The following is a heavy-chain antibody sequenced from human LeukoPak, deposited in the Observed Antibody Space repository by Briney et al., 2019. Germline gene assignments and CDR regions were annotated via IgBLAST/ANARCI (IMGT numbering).Heavy chain of an antibody. CDR3: ARLRGYSGYEYNWFDP. CDR1: GFIFTNAW. J-gene: IGHJ5*02. Sequence: KTGGSLRLSCAASGFIFTNAWMSWVRQPPGKGLEWIGEINHSGSTNYNPPLKSRVTISVDTSKNQFSLKLSSVTAADTAVYYCARLRGYSGYEYNWFDPWGQGTLVTVSS. D-gene: IGHD5-12*01. V-gene: IGHV4-34*01. CDR2: INHSGST.